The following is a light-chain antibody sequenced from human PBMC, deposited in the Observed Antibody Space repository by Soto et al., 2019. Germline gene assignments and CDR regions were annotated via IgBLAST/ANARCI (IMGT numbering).Light chain of an antibody. Sequence: DIQMTQSPSSLSASVGDRLIITCRASQTISLYLNWYQQRPGKAPKLLMYGASTLQSGVPSRFCGGRSGTEFTLSISSLQPEDSATYYCQQTYSYPNTLGLGTKLEI. CDR1: QTISLY. J-gene: IGKJ2*01. V-gene: IGKV1-39*01. CDR3: QQTYSYPNT. CDR2: GAS.